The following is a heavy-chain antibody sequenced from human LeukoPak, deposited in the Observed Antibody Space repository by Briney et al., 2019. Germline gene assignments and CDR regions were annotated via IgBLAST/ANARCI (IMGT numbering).Heavy chain of an antibody. Sequence: GGSLRLSCAASGFTFSSYGMHWVRQAPGKGLEWVAVIWSHGNTKKYADSVEGRFTISRGNSKNTLYLEMDTLRAEDTALYYCARDDSADDNAFDIWGQGTMVTVSS. J-gene: IGHJ3*02. CDR3: ARDDSADDNAFDI. CDR2: IWSHGNTK. V-gene: IGHV3-33*01. CDR1: GFTFSSYG. D-gene: IGHD3-9*01.